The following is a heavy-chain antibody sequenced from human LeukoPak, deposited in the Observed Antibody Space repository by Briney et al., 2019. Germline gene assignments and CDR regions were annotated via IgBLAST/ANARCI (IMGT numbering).Heavy chain of an antibody. D-gene: IGHD3-9*01. CDR2: ITGSGGGT. CDR1: GFTFSNYA. V-gene: IGHV3-23*01. J-gene: IGHJ4*02. Sequence: GASLRLTCAASGFTFSNYAMSWVRQAPGKGLEWVSAITGSGGGTYYADSVKGRFTISRDNSKNTLYLQMNSLRADDTAVYYCAKWGDYDVLTGYYGPDYWGQGTLVTVSS. CDR3: AKWGDYDVLTGYYGPDY.